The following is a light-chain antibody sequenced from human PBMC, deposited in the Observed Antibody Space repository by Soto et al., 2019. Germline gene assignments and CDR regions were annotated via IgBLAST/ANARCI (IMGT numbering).Light chain of an antibody. CDR1: QTIRTY. CDR2: AAS. V-gene: IGKV1-39*01. CDR3: QQSYSLKLT. J-gene: IGKJ4*01. Sequence: IQMTQSPSSLSASVGDTVTVTCRASQTIRTYLNWYQQKPGKAPKLLIYAASSLHSGVPSRFSGSGSGTDFTLTISSLQTEDFETYSCQQSYSLKLTFGGGTKV.